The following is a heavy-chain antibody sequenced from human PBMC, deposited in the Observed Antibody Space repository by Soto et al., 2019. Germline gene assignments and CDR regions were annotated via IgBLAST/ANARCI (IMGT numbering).Heavy chain of an antibody. CDR2: INHSGST. V-gene: IGHV4-34*01. D-gene: IGHD6-19*01. J-gene: IGHJ4*02. CDR1: GGSFSDFY. Sequence: QVQLQQWGAGLLKPSETLSLTCAVYGGSFSDFYWTWIRQLPGKGLEWIGEINHSGSTNYNPSLKSRAAISVDPSQTPFSLNLRSVTAADTAVYYCGPRGAVADPRGYWGQGTLVTVSS. CDR3: GPRGAVADPRGY.